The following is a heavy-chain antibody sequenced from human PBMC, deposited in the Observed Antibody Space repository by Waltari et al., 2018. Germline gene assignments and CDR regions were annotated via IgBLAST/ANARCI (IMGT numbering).Heavy chain of an antibody. CDR2: ISGGGGTT. CDR3: AKGQLFGYFDS. V-gene: IGHV3-23*01. D-gene: IGHD3-16*01. Sequence: EVQLLESGGGLVQPGGSLRLSCAVSGFTSTSFAMSWVRQAPGKGLEWVSGISGGGGTTYYADSVKGRFTISRDNSKNTLYLQMNSLRAEDTAVYYCAKGQLFGYFDSWGQGTLVTVSS. J-gene: IGHJ4*02. CDR1: GFTSTSFA.